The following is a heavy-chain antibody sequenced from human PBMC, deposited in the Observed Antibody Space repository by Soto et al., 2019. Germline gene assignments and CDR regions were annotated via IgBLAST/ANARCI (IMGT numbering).Heavy chain of an antibody. Sequence: EVQLVESGGGLVQPGGSLRLSCAASGFTFSDHYMDWVRQAPGKGLEWFGRIRNKANRYSTEYAASVKGRFTISRDDSNNSLDLQMNGLKIEDTAVYYCARGLSMVGDAFDIWGQGTMVTVSS. CDR1: GFTFSDHY. D-gene: IGHD3-10*01. CDR3: ARGLSMVGDAFDI. V-gene: IGHV3-72*01. J-gene: IGHJ3*02. CDR2: IRNKANRYST.